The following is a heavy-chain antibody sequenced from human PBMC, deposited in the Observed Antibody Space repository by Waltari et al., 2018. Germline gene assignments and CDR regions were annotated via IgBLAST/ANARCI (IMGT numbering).Heavy chain of an antibody. J-gene: IGHJ4*02. CDR3: AKDTKSGPKQLYDY. D-gene: IGHD1-1*01. V-gene: IGHV3-23*01. CDR2: ISGSGGST. Sequence: PGKGLEWVSAISGSGGSTYYADSVKGRFTISRDNSKNTLYLQMNSLRAEDTAVYYCAKDTKSGPKQLYDYWGQGTLVTVSS.